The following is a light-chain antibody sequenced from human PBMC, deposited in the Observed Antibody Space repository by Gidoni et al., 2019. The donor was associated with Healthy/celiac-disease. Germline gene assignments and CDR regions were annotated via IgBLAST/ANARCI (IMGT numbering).Light chain of an antibody. CDR2: DVS. CDR3: CSYAGSYTYVV. CDR1: SSDVGGYNY. J-gene: IGLJ2*01. Sequence: QSALTQPRSVSRSPGHAVPISCTGTSSDVGGYNYVSGYQQHPGKAPKLMIYDVSKRPSGVPDRFSGSKSGNTASLTISGLQAEDEADYYCCSYAGSYTYVVFGGGTKLTVL. V-gene: IGLV2-11*01.